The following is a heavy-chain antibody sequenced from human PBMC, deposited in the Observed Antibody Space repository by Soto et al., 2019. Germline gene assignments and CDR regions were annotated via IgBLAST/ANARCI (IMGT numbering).Heavy chain of an antibody. Sequence: QVQLQESGPGLVKPSQTLSLTCTVSGGSISSGGYYWSWIRQHPGKGLEWIGYIYYSGSTYFNPSLKGRLTISVDTSKNQFPLQLRSVTAADTAVYYWARAGHSSSSEGANWFDPWGQGTLVTVSS. CDR3: ARAGHSSSSEGANWFDP. D-gene: IGHD6-6*01. J-gene: IGHJ5*02. V-gene: IGHV4-31*03. CDR2: IYYSGST. CDR1: GGSISSGGYY.